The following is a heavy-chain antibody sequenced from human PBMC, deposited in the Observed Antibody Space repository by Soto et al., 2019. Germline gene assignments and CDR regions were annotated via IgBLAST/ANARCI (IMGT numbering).Heavy chain of an antibody. J-gene: IGHJ4*02. V-gene: IGHV4-30-4*01. CDR2: IYYTGNN. CDR3: AREPKQNYDSSPWNGGFDS. D-gene: IGHD3-22*01. CDR1: GDSISSPHYY. Sequence: PSETLSLTCTVSGDSISSPHYYWTWIRQPPGKGLEWVGYIYYTGNNFYNPALKSRVAMSVDPSTNQFSLKLASVTGADTAVYFCAREPKQNYDSSPWNGGFDSWGPGILVTVSS.